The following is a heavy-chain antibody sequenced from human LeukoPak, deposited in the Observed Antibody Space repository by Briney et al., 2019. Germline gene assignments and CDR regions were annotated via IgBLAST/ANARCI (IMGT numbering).Heavy chain of an antibody. V-gene: IGHV3-7*01. CDR2: INHDGRET. CDR1: GFNFRYFW. D-gene: IGHD3-22*01. CDR3: ARSDYYDSSGYYPLEYFDL. Sequence: GGSLRLSCLGSGFNFRYFWMSWVRQAPGKGLEWVANINHDGRETYYADSVKGRFIISRDNAKDSLYLQMNSLRAEDTAVYYCARSDYYDSSGYYPLEYFDLWGRGTLVTVSS. J-gene: IGHJ2*01.